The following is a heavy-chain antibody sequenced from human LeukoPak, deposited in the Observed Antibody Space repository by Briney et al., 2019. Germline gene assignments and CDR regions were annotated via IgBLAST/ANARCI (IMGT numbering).Heavy chain of an antibody. Sequence: SETLSLTCTVSGGSISSSSYYWGWIRQPPGKGLEWIGSIYYSGSTYYNPSLKSRVTISVDTSKNQFSLKLSSVTAADTAMYYCAREWIQHAFDIWGQGTMVTVSS. CDR2: IYYSGST. J-gene: IGHJ3*02. CDR1: GGSISSSSYY. D-gene: IGHD5-18*01. V-gene: IGHV4-39*07. CDR3: AREWIQHAFDI.